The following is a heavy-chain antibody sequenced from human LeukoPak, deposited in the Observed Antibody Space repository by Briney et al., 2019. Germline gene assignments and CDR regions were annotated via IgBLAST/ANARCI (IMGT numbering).Heavy chain of an antibody. V-gene: IGHV3-48*03. D-gene: IGHD2-2*01. Sequence: GSLRLSCAASGFTFSSYEMNWARQAPGKGLEWVSYISSSGSTIYNADSGKGRFTISGDKAKNSVYLQMNSLRVEDTAVYYCARDTKYAFDNWGQGTLVTVSS. CDR1: GFTFSSYE. CDR2: ISSSGSTI. CDR3: ARDTKYAFDN. J-gene: IGHJ4*02.